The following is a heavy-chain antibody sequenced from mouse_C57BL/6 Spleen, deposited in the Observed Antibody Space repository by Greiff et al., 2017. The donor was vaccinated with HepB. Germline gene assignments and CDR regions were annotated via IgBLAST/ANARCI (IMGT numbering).Heavy chain of an antibody. D-gene: IGHD2-3*01. V-gene: IGHV5-4*01. CDR2: ISDGGSYT. CDR3: ARDPYDGYYGAY. J-gene: IGHJ3*01. Sequence: EVKVEESGGGLVKPGGSLKLSCAASGFTFSSYAMSWVRQTPEKRLEWVATISDGGSYTYYPDNVKGRFTISRDNAKNNLYLQMSHLKSEDTAMYYCARDPYDGYYGAYWGQGTLVTVSA. CDR1: GFTFSSYA.